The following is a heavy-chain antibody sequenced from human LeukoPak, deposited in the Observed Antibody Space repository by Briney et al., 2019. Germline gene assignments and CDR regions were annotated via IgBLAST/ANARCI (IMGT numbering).Heavy chain of an antibody. CDR1: GFTFTSSP. Sequence: SVKVSCKASGFTFTSSPMHWVRQARGQRLEWIGWIVVGSGNTNYAQKFQERVTITRDVSTNTAYMELSSLRVDDTATYYCAKGGKMGTLMGGRDFDYWGQGTLVTVSS. CDR3: AKGGKMGTLMGGRDFDY. CDR2: IVVGSGNT. D-gene: IGHD5-24*01. V-gene: IGHV1-58*02. J-gene: IGHJ4*02.